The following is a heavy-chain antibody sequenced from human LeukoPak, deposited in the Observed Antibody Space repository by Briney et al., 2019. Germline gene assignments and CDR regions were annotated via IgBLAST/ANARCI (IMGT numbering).Heavy chain of an antibody. V-gene: IGHV4-39*02. J-gene: IGHJ4*02. CDR1: GGSISSSSYY. CDR3: ARDPNSI. D-gene: IGHD4-11*01. Sequence: SETLSLTCTVSGGSISSSSYYWGWIRQPPGKGLEWIGSIYYSGSTYYNPSLKSRVTISVDTSKNQFSLKLSSVTAADTAVYYCARDPNSIWGQRTLVTVSS. CDR2: IYYSGST.